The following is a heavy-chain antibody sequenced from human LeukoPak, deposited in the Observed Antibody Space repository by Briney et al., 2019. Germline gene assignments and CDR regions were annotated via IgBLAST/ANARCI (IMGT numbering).Heavy chain of an antibody. CDR3: VKDMKIKAAGYYFDY. J-gene: IGHJ4*02. V-gene: IGHV3-30*18. D-gene: IGHD6-13*01. CDR1: GFTFSDYG. CDR2: IANDGRDK. Sequence: PGGSQRLSCAASGFTFSDYGMHWVRQAPGKGLEWVAVIANDGRDKKYADSVRGRFTISRDNSKNTVYLQMNSLRAEDTAVFYCVKDMKIKAAGYYFDYWGQGTLVTVSS.